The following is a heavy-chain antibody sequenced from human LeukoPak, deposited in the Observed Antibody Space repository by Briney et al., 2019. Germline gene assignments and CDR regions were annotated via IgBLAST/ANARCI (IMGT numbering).Heavy chain of an antibody. CDR1: GFTFDDYA. CDR3: AKDPLRELLRGDAFDI. Sequence: GGSLRLSCAASGFTFDDYAMHWVRQAPGKGLEWVSGISWNSGSIGYADSVKGRFTISRDNAKNSLYLQMNSLRAEDTALYYCAKDPLRELLRGDAFDIWGQGTMVTVSS. J-gene: IGHJ3*02. D-gene: IGHD1-26*01. V-gene: IGHV3-9*01. CDR2: ISWNSGSI.